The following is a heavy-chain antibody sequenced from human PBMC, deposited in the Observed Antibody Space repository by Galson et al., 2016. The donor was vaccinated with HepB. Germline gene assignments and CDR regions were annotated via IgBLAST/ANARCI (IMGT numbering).Heavy chain of an antibody. D-gene: IGHD1-26*01. CDR2: ISGSGANT. CDR1: GFSFSSFA. Sequence: SLRLSCAASGFSFSSFAVYWVRQAPGKGLYWFSAISGSGANTYYADSVKGRFTISRDNSKNTLYLQMNSLRVEDTAIYYCAKGVPTGGAFDYWGQGTLVTVSS. V-gene: IGHV3-23*01. CDR3: AKGVPTGGAFDY. J-gene: IGHJ4*02.